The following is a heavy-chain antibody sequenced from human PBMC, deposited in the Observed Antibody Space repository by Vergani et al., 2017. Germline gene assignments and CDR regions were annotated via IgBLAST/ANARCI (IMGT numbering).Heavy chain of an antibody. D-gene: IGHD1-26*01. V-gene: IGHV4-39*01. Sequence: QLQLQESGPGLVKPSETLSLTCTVSGGSISSSSYYWGWIRQPPGKGLEWIGSIYYSGSTYYNPSLKSRVTISVDTSKNQFSLKLSSVTAADTAVYYCAFKGELRGGAFDIWGQGTMVTVSS. CDR2: IYYSGST. CDR3: AFKGELRGGAFDI. J-gene: IGHJ3*02. CDR1: GGSISSSSYY.